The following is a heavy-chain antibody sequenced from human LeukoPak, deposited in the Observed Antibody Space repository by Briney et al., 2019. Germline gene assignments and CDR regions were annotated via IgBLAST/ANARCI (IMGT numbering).Heavy chain of an antibody. D-gene: IGHD6-13*01. Sequence: SETLCLTCTVSGGSINSYYWSWIRQPAGQGLEWIGRIYTSGSTNYNPSLKSRVTMSVDTSKNQFSLKLSSVTAADTAVYYCARTSSSWYNWFDPWGQGTLVTVSS. CDR2: IYTSGST. V-gene: IGHV4-4*07. J-gene: IGHJ5*02. CDR3: ARTSSSWYNWFDP. CDR1: GGSINSYY.